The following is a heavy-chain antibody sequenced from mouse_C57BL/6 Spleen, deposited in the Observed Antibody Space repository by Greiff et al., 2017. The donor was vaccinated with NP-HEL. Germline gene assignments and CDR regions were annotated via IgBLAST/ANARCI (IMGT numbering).Heavy chain of an antibody. CDR2: ITPSSGYT. V-gene: IGHV1-7*01. Sequence: VQLQQSGAELAKPGASVKLSCKASGYTFTSYWMHWVNQRPGQGLEWIGYITPSSGYTTYNQKFKDKATLTADKSSSTAYMQLSSLTYEDSAVYYCARGEIYDGYYADYWSQGTTLTVAS. CDR1: GYTFTSYW. J-gene: IGHJ2*01. CDR3: ARGEIYDGYYADY. D-gene: IGHD2-3*01.